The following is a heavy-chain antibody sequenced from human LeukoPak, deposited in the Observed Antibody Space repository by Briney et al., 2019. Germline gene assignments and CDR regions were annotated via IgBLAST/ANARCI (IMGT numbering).Heavy chain of an antibody. Sequence: PGGPLRLSCAASGFTFSSCWMSWVRQAPGKGLEWVANIKEDGSEKYYVDSVKGRFTISRDNAKNSLCLQMNSLRAEDTAVYYCARFSQLASNDYWGQGTLVTVSS. J-gene: IGHJ4*02. CDR3: ARFSQLASNDY. CDR2: IKEDGSEK. CDR1: GFTFSSCW. D-gene: IGHD6-6*01. V-gene: IGHV3-7*01.